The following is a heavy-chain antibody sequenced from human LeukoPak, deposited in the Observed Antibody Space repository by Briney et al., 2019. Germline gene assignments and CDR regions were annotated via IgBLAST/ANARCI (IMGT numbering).Heavy chain of an antibody. V-gene: IGHV3-9*01. CDR3: ARDQYYDFWSGYYTEYYYYGMDV. Sequence: HAGRSLRLSCAASGFTFDDYAMHWVRQAPGKGLEWVSGISWNSGSIGYADSVKGRFTISRDNATNSLYLQMNSLRAEDTAVYYCARDQYYDFWSGYYTEYYYYGMDVWGQGTTVTVSS. D-gene: IGHD3-3*01. J-gene: IGHJ6*02. CDR2: ISWNSGSI. CDR1: GFTFDDYA.